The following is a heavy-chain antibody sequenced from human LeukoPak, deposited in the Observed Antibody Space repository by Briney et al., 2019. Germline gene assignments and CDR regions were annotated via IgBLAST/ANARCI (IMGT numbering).Heavy chain of an antibody. CDR2: IRTTAEGAKYA. Sequence: GGSLRLSCATSGFSFTDYPMNWVRQAPGKGLEGISNIRTTAEGAKYAFYADSVKGRFTISRDNAQNSLYLQMNSLRDEDTAVYYCARDRYSGSYLADYWGQGSLVTVSS. D-gene: IGHD1-26*01. CDR1: GFSFTDYP. CDR3: ARDRYSGSYLADY. V-gene: IGHV3-48*02. J-gene: IGHJ4*02.